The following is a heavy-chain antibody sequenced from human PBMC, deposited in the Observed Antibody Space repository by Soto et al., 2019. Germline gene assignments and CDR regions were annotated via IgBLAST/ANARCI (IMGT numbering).Heavy chain of an antibody. D-gene: IGHD1-1*01. V-gene: IGHV4-30-2*01. J-gene: IGHJ6*02. CDR3: ARVRTGMDV. Sequence: PSETLSLTCAVSGGSISSGGYSWSWIRQPPGKGLEWIGYIYHSGSTYYNPSLKSRVTISVDRSKNQFSLKLSSVTAADTAVYYRARVRTGMDVWGQGTTVTVSS. CDR1: GGSISSGGYS. CDR2: IYHSGST.